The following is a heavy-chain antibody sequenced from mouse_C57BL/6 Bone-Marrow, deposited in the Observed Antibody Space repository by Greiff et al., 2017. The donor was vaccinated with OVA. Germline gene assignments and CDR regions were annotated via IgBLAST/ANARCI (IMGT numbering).Heavy chain of an antibody. J-gene: IGHJ4*01. D-gene: IGHD2-5*01. CDR2: IDPETGGT. CDR3: TRGYSNYYAMDY. V-gene: IGHV1-15*01. Sequence: QVQLQQSGAELVRPGASVTLSCKASGYTFTDYEMHWVKQTPVHGLEWIGAIDPETGGTASNQKFKGKAILTAYKSSSTAYMERRSLTSEDSAVYYCTRGYSNYYAMDYWGQGTSVTVSS. CDR1: GYTFTDYE.